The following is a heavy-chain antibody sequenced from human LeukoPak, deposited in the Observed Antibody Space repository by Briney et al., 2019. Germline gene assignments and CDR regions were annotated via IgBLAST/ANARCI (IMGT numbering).Heavy chain of an antibody. D-gene: IGHD1-26*01. V-gene: IGHV4-59*08. CDR1: GGSISNYY. CDR2: IYYSGNA. Sequence: SETLSLTCTVPGGSISNYYWSWIRQPPGKGMEWIGFIYYSGNADYNPSLKSRVTISVDTSKNQFSLNLSSVTAADTAVYYCARHKRGRAGATFDYWGRGTLVTVSS. J-gene: IGHJ4*02. CDR3: ARHKRGRAGATFDY.